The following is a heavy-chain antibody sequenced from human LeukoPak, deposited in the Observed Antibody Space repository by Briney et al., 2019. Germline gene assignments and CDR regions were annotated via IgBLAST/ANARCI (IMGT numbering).Heavy chain of an antibody. V-gene: IGHV1-46*03. D-gene: IGHD3-22*01. CDR2: INPSGGST. CDR1: GYTFTSYY. J-gene: IGHJ4*02. Sequence: GASVKVSCKASGYTFTSYYMHRVRQAPGQGLEWMGIINPSGGSTSYAQKFQGRVTMTRDTFTSTVYMELSSLRSEDTAVYYCARYYYDSSGYYSGFDYWGQGTLVTVSS. CDR3: ARYYYDSSGYYSGFDY.